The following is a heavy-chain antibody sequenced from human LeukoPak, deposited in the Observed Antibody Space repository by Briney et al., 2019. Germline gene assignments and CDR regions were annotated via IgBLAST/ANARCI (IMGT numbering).Heavy chain of an antibody. CDR1: GGSISSGSYY. J-gene: IGHJ3*02. CDR2: IYTSGST. D-gene: IGHD6-13*01. V-gene: IGHV4-61*02. Sequence: SQTLSLTCTVSGGSISSGSYYWSWIRQPAGKGLEWIGRIYTSGSTNYNPSLKSRVTISVDTSKNQFSLKLSSVTAADTAVYYCARQGSSSWYKAFDIWGQGTMVTASS. CDR3: ARQGSSSWYKAFDI.